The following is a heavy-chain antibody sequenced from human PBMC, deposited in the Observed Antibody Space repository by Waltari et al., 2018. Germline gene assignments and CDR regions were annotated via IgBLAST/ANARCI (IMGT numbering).Heavy chain of an antibody. J-gene: IGHJ6*02. CDR2: IIPIFGTA. CDR1: GGTFSSYA. V-gene: IGHV1-69*15. Sequence: QVQLVQSGAEVKKPGSSVKVSCKASGGTFSSYAISWVRQAPGQGLEWMGRIIPIFGTANYAQKFQGRVTITADESTSTAYMELSSLRSEDTAVYYCARERGLEAAALWYYGMDVWGQGTTVTVSS. CDR3: ARERGLEAAALWYYGMDV. D-gene: IGHD6-13*01.